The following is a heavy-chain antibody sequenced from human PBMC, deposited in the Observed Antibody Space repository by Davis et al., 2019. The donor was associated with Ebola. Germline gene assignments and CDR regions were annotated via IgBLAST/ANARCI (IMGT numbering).Heavy chain of an antibody. D-gene: IGHD3-3*01. CDR2: INSDGSST. V-gene: IGHV3-74*01. CDR3: AREPRFLEWLSPSHYYYGMDV. J-gene: IGHJ6*02. Sequence: ESLKISCAASGFTFSSYWIHWVRHPPGKGLVWVSRINSDGSSTSYADYVKGRFTISRGNAKNTLYLQMNSLRDEDTAVYYCAREPRFLEWLSPSHYYYGMDVWGQGTTVTVSS. CDR1: GFTFSSYW.